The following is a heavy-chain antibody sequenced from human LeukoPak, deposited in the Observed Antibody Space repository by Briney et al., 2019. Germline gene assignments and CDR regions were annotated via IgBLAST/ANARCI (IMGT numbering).Heavy chain of an antibody. J-gene: IGHJ3*02. V-gene: IGHV1-2*02. CDR1: GYTFNGYY. CDR3: ARDGAACYDAFDI. CDR2: NSPNSSRT. Sequence: SLKVSCKASGYTFNGYYKHLVRQAPAQALEWTGWNSPNSSRTNYAQKLQGRVTMTRDTSISTAYMELSSLRSEDTAVYYCARDGAACYDAFDIWGQGTMVTVSS. D-gene: IGHD6-13*01.